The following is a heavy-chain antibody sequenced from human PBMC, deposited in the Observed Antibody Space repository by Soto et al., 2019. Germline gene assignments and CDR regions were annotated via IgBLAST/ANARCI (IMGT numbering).Heavy chain of an antibody. CDR2: ISANNDNT. CDR3: VRWAPWFDP. V-gene: IGHV1-18*01. J-gene: IGHJ5*02. CDR1: GYTFTSYT. Sequence: QVQLVQSGAEVKKPGASVKVSCKASGYTFTSYTVSWVRQAPGQGLEWIGWISANNDNTDFAQRFQDRVTLTTDTPTRTAYMELRSLQSDDTAVYYCVRWAPWFDPWARGPWSPSRQ.